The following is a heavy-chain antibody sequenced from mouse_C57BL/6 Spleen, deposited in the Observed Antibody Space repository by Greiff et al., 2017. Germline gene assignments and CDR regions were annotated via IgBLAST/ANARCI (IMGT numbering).Heavy chain of an antibody. CDR2: IYPSDSET. V-gene: IGHV1-61*01. J-gene: IGHJ2*01. Sequence: QVHVKQPGAELVRPGSSVKLSCKASGYTFTSYWMDWVKQRPGQGLEWIGNIYPSDSETHYNQKFKDKATLTVDKSSSTAYMQLSSLTSEDSAVYYCARRGKGGYFDYWGQGTTLTVSS. CDR3: ARRGKGGYFDY. CDR1: GYTFTSYW.